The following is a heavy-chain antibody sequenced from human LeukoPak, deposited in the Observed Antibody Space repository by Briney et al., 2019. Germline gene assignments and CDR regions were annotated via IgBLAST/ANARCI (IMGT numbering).Heavy chain of an antibody. J-gene: IGHJ6*02. CDR1: GFTFSSYW. Sequence: GGSLRLSCAASGFTFSSYWMHWVRQAPGKGLVWVSRINSDGSSTSYADSVKGRFTISRDNAKNTLYLQMNSLRAEDTAVYYCARGAPPYSSGWYFFYYYGMDVWGQGTTVTVSS. D-gene: IGHD6-19*01. CDR2: INSDGSST. V-gene: IGHV3-74*01. CDR3: ARGAPPYSSGWYFFYYYGMDV.